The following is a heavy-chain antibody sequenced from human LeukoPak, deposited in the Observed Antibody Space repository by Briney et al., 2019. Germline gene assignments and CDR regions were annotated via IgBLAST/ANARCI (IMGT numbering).Heavy chain of an antibody. CDR2: IIPIFGTA. J-gene: IGHJ4*02. V-gene: IGHV1-69*01. CDR1: GGTFSSYA. CDR3: ARSVRSSSTFDY. Sequence: GSSVKVSCKASGGTFSSYAISWVRQAPGQGLEWMGGIIPIFGTANYAQKFQGRVTTTADESTSTAYMELSSLRSEDTAVYYCARSVRSSSTFDYWGQGTLVTVSS. D-gene: IGHD6-6*01.